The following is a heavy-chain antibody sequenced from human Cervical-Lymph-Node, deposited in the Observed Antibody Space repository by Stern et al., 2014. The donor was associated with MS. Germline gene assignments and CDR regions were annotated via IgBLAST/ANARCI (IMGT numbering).Heavy chain of an antibody. CDR2: TSYDGRDK. CDR3: AKGGSGSYLD. D-gene: IGHD1-26*01. J-gene: IGHJ4*02. CDR1: GFVFSRYA. Sequence: VQLVQSGGGVVKPGRSLRLSCAASGFVFSRYALHWVRQAPGKGLEWVALTSYDGRDKYYTDSVKGRFTVSRDNSNNTVDLEMNSLRLEDTAVYYCAKGGSGSYLDWGQGSLVTVSS. V-gene: IGHV3-30*04.